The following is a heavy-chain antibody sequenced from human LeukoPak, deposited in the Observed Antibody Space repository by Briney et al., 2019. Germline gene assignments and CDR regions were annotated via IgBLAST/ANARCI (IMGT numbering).Heavy chain of an antibody. CDR2: VSSSSSYI. V-gene: IGHV3-21*04. J-gene: IGHJ4*02. Sequence: PGGSLRLSCAASGFTFSSYSMNWVRQAPGKGLEWVSSVSSSSSYIYYADSVKGRFTISRDNAKNSLYLQMNSLRAEDTAIYYCAKHQPGQRVVDYWGQGTLVTVSS. CDR1: GFTFSSYS. CDR3: AKHQPGQRVVDY. D-gene: IGHD2-8*02.